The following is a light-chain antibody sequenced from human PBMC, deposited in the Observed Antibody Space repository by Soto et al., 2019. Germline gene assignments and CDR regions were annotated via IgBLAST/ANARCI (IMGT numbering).Light chain of an antibody. CDR2: GAS. CDR1: ESVSTNY. V-gene: IGKV3-20*01. CDR3: QQYGSVPLT. Sequence: EIVLTQSPGTLSLSPGERATLSCRASESVSTNYLAWYQQKTGQAPRLLISGASSRATGILDRFSGSGSGADCTLTINRMEPEEFEVYYCQQYGSVPLTFGGGTKVEIK. J-gene: IGKJ4*01.